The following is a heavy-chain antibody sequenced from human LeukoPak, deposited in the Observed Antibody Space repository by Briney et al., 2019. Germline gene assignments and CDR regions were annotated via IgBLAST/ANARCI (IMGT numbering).Heavy chain of an antibody. CDR1: GFTFSSYA. D-gene: IGHD3-10*01. V-gene: IGHV3-23*01. J-gene: IGHJ6*03. CDR3: AKNRVETPYYYYYYMDV. Sequence: GESLRLSCAASGFTFSSYAMSWVRQAPGKGLEWVSAISGSGGSTYYADSVKGRFTISRDNSKNTLYLQMNSLRAEDTAVYYCAKNRVETPYYYYYYMDVWGKGTTVTVSS. CDR2: ISGSGGST.